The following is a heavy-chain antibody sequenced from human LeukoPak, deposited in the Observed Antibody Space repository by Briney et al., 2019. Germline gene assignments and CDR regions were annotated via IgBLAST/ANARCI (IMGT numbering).Heavy chain of an antibody. D-gene: IGHD6-13*01. CDR3: AREGDSSSVGWFDP. V-gene: IGHV4-38-2*02. CDR1: GYSISSGYY. CDR2: IYHSGIT. Sequence: PSETLSLTCTVSGYSISSGYYWGWVRQPPGKGLEWIGSIYHSGITYYNPSLKSRVTISVDTSKNQFSLKLSSVTAADTAVYYCAREGDSSSVGWFDPWGQGTLVTVSS. J-gene: IGHJ5*02.